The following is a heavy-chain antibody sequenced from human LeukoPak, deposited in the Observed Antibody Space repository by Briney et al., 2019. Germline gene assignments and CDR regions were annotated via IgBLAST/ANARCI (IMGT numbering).Heavy chain of an antibody. V-gene: IGHV1-18*01. CDR2: ISAYNGNT. CDR1: GYTFTSYG. Sequence: GASVKVSCKASGYTFTSYGISWVRQAPGQGLEWMGWISAYNGNTNYAQKLQGRVTMTTDTSTSTAYMELRSLRSDDTAVYYCARKNHGQEYYGSGSSDYWGQGTLVTVSS. CDR3: ARKNHGQEYYGSGSSDY. D-gene: IGHD3-10*01. J-gene: IGHJ4*02.